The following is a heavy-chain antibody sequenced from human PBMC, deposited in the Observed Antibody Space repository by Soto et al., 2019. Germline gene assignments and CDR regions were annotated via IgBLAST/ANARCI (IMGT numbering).Heavy chain of an antibody. CDR1: GFTFSSYG. CDR2: IWYDGSNK. V-gene: IGHV3-33*01. J-gene: IGHJ4*02. D-gene: IGHD2-2*02. Sequence: GGSLRLSCAASGFTFSSYGMHWVRQAPGKGLEWVAVIWYDGSNKYYADSVKGRFTISRDNSKNTLYLQMNSLRAEDTAVYYCARGKLTDCSSTSCYKSFDYWGQGTLVTVSS. CDR3: ARGKLTDCSSTSCYKSFDY.